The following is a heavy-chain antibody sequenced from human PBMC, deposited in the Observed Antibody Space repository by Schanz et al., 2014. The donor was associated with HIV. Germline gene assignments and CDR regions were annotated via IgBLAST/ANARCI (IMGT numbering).Heavy chain of an antibody. J-gene: IGHJ6*02. D-gene: IGHD5-18*01. CDR1: GFTFGTKW. Sequence: EVQLVESGGGLIKPGESLRLSCVTSGFTFGTKWMYWVRQGPGKGLAWVSYITPDGSVTYADSVKGRFTTSRDSSKNTLYLQMNSLRAEDTALYYCAKDLNPYNVHTTLVTPPVGYGMDVWGQGTTVTVSS. V-gene: IGHV3-74*01. CDR2: ITPDGSVT. CDR3: AKDLNPYNVHTTLVTPPVGYGMDV.